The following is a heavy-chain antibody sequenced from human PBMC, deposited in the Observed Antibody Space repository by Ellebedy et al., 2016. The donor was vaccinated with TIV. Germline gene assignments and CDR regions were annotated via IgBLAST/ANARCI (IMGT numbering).Heavy chain of an antibody. CDR1: GYTFTGYY. D-gene: IGHD4/OR15-4a*01. V-gene: IGHV1-2*02. J-gene: IGHJ3*02. CDR3: ARSDYADAFDI. Sequence: AASVKVSCNASGYTFTGYYMHWVRQAPRQGLEWMGWINPNSGGTNYAQKFQGRVTMTRDTSISTAYMELSRLRSDDTAVYYCARSDYADAFDIWGQGTMVTVSS. CDR2: INPNSGGT.